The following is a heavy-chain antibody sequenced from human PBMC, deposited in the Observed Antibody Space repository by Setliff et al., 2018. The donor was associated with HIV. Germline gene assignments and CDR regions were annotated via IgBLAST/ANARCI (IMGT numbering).Heavy chain of an antibody. V-gene: IGHV1-18*01. D-gene: IGHD2-21*02. J-gene: IGHJ4*02. CDR1: GYSFGSYG. CDR3: VRGEGMGPVVVTAMFDQ. CDR2: ITARNGNT. Sequence: ASVKVSCKASGYSFGSYGTSWVRQAPGQGLEWMGWITARNGNTNYAQKFQGRVTMTTDTSTSIVNMELRSLRSDDTAVYYCVRGEGMGPVVVTAMFDQWGQGTLVTVSS.